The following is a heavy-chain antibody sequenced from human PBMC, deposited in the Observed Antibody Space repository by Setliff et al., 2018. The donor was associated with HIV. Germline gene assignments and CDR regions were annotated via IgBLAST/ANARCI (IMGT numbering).Heavy chain of an antibody. D-gene: IGHD6-19*01. Sequence: PSETLSLTCSVSGVSISDHYWSWIRQPPGKGLEWIGYIYYGGSTKYNPSPRSRVTISADTSKNQFSLKLTSVTAADTAVYYCATYSSAWFEFFQHWGLGTLVTVSS. CDR3: ATYSSAWFEFFQH. V-gene: IGHV4-59*11. J-gene: IGHJ1*01. CDR1: GVSISDHY. CDR2: IYYGGST.